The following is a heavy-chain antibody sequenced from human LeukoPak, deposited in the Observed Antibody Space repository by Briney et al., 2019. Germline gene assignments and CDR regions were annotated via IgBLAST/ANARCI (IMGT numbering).Heavy chain of an antibody. J-gene: IGHJ4*02. V-gene: IGHV3-7*01. CDR3: ARERQNKDFWSGGDY. Sequence: GGSLRLSCAASGFTFSTYAMSWVRQAPGKGLEWVANIKQDGSEKYYVDSVKGRFTISRDNAKNSLYLQMNTLRPEDTAVYYCARERQNKDFWSGGDYWGQGTLVTVSS. CDR2: IKQDGSEK. D-gene: IGHD3-3*01. CDR1: GFTFSTYA.